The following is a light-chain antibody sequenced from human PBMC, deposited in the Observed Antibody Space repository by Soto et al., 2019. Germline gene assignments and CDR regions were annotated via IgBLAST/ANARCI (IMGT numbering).Light chain of an antibody. CDR2: GAS. CDR3: QQYNDWPPYT. CDR1: QSVSSN. V-gene: IGKV3-15*01. Sequence: EIVMTQSPDTLSVSPGERATLSCRASQSVSSNLAWYQQKPGQAPRLLIYGASTRATGIPARFSGSGSGTEFTLTISSLQSEDCAVYYCQQYNDWPPYTFGQGTKLEIK. J-gene: IGKJ2*01.